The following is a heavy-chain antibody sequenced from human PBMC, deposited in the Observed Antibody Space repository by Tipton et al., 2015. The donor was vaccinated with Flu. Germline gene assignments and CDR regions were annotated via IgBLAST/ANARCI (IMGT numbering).Heavy chain of an antibody. Sequence: SLRLSCAASGFIVSSDYMSWVRQAPGKGLEWVSVIYTSDSTSYADSVRGRFTLSRDTSRNTLYLQMNNLRVEDTAVYYCAKRYCSSSTCYIPDAFDTWGQGTMVTFSS. D-gene: IGHD2-2*01. CDR3: AKRYCSSSTCYIPDAFDT. V-gene: IGHV3-53*01. CDR2: IYTSDST. J-gene: IGHJ3*02. CDR1: GFIVSSDY.